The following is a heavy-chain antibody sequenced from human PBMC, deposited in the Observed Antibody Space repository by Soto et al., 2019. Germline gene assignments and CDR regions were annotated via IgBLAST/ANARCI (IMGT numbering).Heavy chain of an antibody. CDR1: GFTFDDYG. D-gene: IGHD3-22*01. CDR3: ARGHGTYYYDSSGYRDAFDI. CDR2: INWNGGRT. V-gene: IGHV3-20*04. Sequence: GGSLRLSCASSGFTFDDYGMSLVRQAPGKGLEWVSGINWNGGRTGYADSVKGRFTISRDNAKNSLYLQMNSLRAEDTALYYCARGHGTYYYDSSGYRDAFDIWGQGTMVTVSS. J-gene: IGHJ3*02.